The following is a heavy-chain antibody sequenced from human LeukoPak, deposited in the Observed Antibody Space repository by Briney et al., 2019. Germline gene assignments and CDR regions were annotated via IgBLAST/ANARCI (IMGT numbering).Heavy chain of an antibody. CDR2: ISGSGDSA. D-gene: IGHD1-26*01. J-gene: IGHJ4*02. V-gene: IGHV3-23*01. CDR1: GFTFRSYA. CDR3: AKDLRYSGTYTGFDY. Sequence: PGGSLRLSCVVSGFTFRSYAMSWVRQAPGKGLEWVSAISGSGDSAHYADSVKGRFFISRDNSKNTVYLQMNSLRAEDTAVYYCAKDLRYSGTYTGFDYWGQGTLVTVSS.